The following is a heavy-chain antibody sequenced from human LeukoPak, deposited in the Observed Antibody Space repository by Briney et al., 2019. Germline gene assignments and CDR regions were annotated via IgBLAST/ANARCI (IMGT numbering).Heavy chain of an antibody. V-gene: IGHV3-30*18. CDR3: AKGTYDFWSGFTHFDY. Sequence: GGSLRLSCAASGFTFSSYGMHWVRQAPGKGLEWVAVISYDGSNKYYADSVKGRFTISRDNPKNTLYLQMNSLRAEDTAVYYCAKGTYDFWSGFTHFDYWGQGTLVTVSS. CDR2: ISYDGSNK. J-gene: IGHJ4*02. CDR1: GFTFSSYG. D-gene: IGHD3-3*01.